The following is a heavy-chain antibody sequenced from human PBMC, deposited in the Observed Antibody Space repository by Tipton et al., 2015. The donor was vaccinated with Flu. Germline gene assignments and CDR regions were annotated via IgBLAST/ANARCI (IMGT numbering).Heavy chain of an antibody. D-gene: IGHD4-11*01. CDR1: GGSVCSPYC. CDR2: ICPGSP. CDR3: ARRDFSNYVSEPRNWFDF. Sequence: TLSLTCSVSGGSVCSPYCWGWVRQPPGKGLEWIGNICPGSPYYNPSLRSRVTISIARSKAQFSLKLTSVTAADTAVYFCARRDFSNYVSEPRNWFDFWGQGTLVTVSS. V-gene: IGHV4-38-2*01. J-gene: IGHJ5*01.